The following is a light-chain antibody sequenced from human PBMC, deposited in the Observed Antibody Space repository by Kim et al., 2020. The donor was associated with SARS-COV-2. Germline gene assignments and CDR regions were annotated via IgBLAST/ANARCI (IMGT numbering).Light chain of an antibody. V-gene: IGLV3-1*01. J-gene: IGLJ1*01. CDR1: KLGDKY. CDR2: QDS. CDR3: QAWDSGTAV. Sequence: SYELTQPPSVSVSPGQTASITCSGDKLGDKYACWYQQKPGQSPVLVIYQDSKRPSGIHERFSGSNSGNTATLTISGTQAMDEADYYCQAWDSGTAVFGTGTKVTVL.